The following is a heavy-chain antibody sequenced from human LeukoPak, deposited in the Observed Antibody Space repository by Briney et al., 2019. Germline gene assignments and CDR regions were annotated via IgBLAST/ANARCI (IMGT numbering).Heavy chain of an antibody. D-gene: IGHD6-19*01. CDR3: AREETSGWYWFDP. J-gene: IGHJ5*02. V-gene: IGHV3-30*01. CDR2: LSYDLRNE. CDR1: GFPFTSYT. Sequence: GGSLRVSCAASGFPFTSYTMHWVRQAPGKGLEGVAVLSYDLRNEYYADSVKGRFTISRDNSKNTLYLQMNRLRAEDTAVYYCAREETSGWYWFDPWGQGTLVTVSS.